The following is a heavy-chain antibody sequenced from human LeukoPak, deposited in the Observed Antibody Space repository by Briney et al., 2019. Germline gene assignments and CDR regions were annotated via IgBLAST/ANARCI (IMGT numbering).Heavy chain of an antibody. CDR2: ISGSGDST. J-gene: IGHJ4*02. D-gene: IGHD4-17*01. Sequence: GGSLRLSCAASGFTFSSYAMSWFRQAPGKGREWVSAISGSGDSTYYADAVKGRFTISRDNSKNTLYLQMNSLRAEDTAIYYCAKEGNGDYYFDYWGQGTLVTVSS. CDR3: AKEGNGDYYFDY. V-gene: IGHV3-23*01. CDR1: GFTFSSYA.